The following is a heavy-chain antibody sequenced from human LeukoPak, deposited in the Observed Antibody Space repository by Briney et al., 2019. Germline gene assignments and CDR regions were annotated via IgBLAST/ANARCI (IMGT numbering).Heavy chain of an antibody. Sequence: ASETLSLTCTVSGGSISNYSYHWGWIRQPPGKGLEWIGSIYYTGSTYYNLSLKSRVTISADMSKNQFFLKLTSVTAADTAMYYCARYVDGSYLPWGQGTLVTISS. CDR2: IYYTGST. D-gene: IGHD3-16*02. CDR1: GGSISNYSYH. J-gene: IGHJ5*02. CDR3: ARYVDGSYLP. V-gene: IGHV4-39*01.